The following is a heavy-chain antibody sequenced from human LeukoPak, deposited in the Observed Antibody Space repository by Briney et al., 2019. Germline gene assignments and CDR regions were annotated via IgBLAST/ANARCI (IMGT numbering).Heavy chain of an antibody. CDR1: GFTFNRFN. D-gene: IGHD4-11*01. Sequence: GGSLRLSCAASGFTFNRFNMNWVRQAPGKGLEWVSYISSTSSLIYYADSVRGRFTISRDNAKNSLYLQMNSLRAEDTAVYYCARHNNYAQDDYWGQGTLVTVSS. J-gene: IGHJ4*02. CDR3: ARHNNYAQDDY. CDR2: ISSTSSLI. V-gene: IGHV3-48*01.